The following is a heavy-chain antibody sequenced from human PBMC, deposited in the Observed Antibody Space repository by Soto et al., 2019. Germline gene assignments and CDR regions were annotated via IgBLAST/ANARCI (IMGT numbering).Heavy chain of an antibody. CDR1: GGTISSGGYY. J-gene: IGHJ5*02. V-gene: IGHV4-31*03. Sequence: VQLQESDPGLAKPSQTLSLTCTVSGGTISSGGYYWSWIRQHPGKGLEWIGDISYSGSTNYNPSLKSRITISVDTSKNQFSLKLSSVTAADTAVYYCARDLSVMYGNWFDPWGQGTLVTVSS. D-gene: IGHD2-8*02. CDR3: ARDLSVMYGNWFDP. CDR2: ISYSGST.